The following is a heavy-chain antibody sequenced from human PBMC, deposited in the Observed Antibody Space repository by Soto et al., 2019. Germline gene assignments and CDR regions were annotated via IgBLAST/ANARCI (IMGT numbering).Heavy chain of an antibody. CDR1: GGSISSYC. V-gene: IGHV4-4*07. CDR2: IYTSGST. Sequence: SENLSLTCTDSGGSISSYCWSWIRQPAGKGLEWIGRIYTSGSTNYNPSLKSRVTMSVDTSKNQFSLKLSSVTAADTAVYYCALQAAAGINYWGQGTLVTVSS. D-gene: IGHD6-13*01. CDR3: ALQAAAGINY. J-gene: IGHJ4*02.